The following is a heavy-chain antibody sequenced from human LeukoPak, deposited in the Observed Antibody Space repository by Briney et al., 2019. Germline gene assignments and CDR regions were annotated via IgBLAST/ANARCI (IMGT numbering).Heavy chain of an antibody. Sequence: ASVKVSCKASGYTFTGYYMHWVRQAPGQGLEWMGWINPNSGGTNYAQKFQGRVTMTRDTSISTAYMELSRLRSDDTAVYYCARDWGGSWYFDYWSQGTLVTVSS. CDR2: INPNSGGT. CDR1: GYTFTGYY. V-gene: IGHV1-2*02. CDR3: ARDWGGSWYFDY. D-gene: IGHD6-13*01. J-gene: IGHJ4*02.